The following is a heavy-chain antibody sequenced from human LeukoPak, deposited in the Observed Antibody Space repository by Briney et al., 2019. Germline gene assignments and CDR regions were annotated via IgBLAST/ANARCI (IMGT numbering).Heavy chain of an antibody. CDR3: ARGSYLDY. V-gene: IGHV1-18*01. CDR2: ISTRNGAT. CDR1: GYTFIDYG. J-gene: IGHJ4*02. Sequence: ASVKVSCKTSGYTFIDYGISWVRQAPEQGFEWMGWISTRNGATNYAQKFQDRVTLTTDTSTSTAYMEVRSLRSDDTAVYYCARGSYLDYWGQGTLVTVSS.